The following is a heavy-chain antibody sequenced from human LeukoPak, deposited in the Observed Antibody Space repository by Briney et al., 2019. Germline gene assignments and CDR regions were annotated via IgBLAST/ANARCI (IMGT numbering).Heavy chain of an antibody. V-gene: IGHV1-2*06. J-gene: IGHJ4*02. Sequence: ASVKVSCKASGYTLTRNYMHWVRQAPGQGLEWMGRIDANGGGTYYAQKFEGRVSMTRDTSISTAYMELSRLTSDDTAVYYCARDIFWSGYYYFDYWGQGTLVTVSS. CDR2: IDANGGGT. CDR1: GYTLTRNY. CDR3: ARDIFWSGYYYFDY. D-gene: IGHD3-3*01.